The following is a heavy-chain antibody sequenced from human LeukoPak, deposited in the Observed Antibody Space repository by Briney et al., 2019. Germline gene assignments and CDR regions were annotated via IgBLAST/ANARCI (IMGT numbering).Heavy chain of an antibody. V-gene: IGHV1-46*01. D-gene: IGHD6-19*01. CDR1: GYTFTSYL. CDR3: ARSGSSGWSGYGMDV. Sequence: ASVKVSCKASGYTFTSYLMHWMRQAPGQGLEWMGIINPSGGSTSYAQKFQGRVTMTRDTSTSTVYMELSSLRSEDTAVYYCARSGSSGWSGYGMDVWGQGTTVTVSS. J-gene: IGHJ6*02. CDR2: INPSGGST.